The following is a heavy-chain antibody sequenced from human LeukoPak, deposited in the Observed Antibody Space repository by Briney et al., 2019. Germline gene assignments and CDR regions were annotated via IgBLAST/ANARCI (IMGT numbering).Heavy chain of an antibody. J-gene: IGHJ5*02. CDR1: GYTFTGYY. CDR3: ARSVLRFLEWLTPDWFDP. D-gene: IGHD3-3*01. CDR2: INPNSGGT. Sequence: ASVKVSCKASGYTFTGYYMHWVRQAPGQGLEWMGCINPNSGGTNFAQKFQGRVTMTRDTSIGTAYMELSRLRSDDTAVYYCARSVLRFLEWLTPDWFDPWGQGTLVTVSS. V-gene: IGHV1-2*02.